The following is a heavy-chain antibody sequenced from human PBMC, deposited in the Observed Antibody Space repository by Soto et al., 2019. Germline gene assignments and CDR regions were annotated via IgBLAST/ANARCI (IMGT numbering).Heavy chain of an antibody. CDR3: ARDLRAYSGSSDYYYYGMDV. Sequence: TGGSLRLSCAASGFTVSSNYMSWVRQAPGKGLEWVSVIYSGGSTYYADSVKGRFTISRDNSENTLYLQMNSLRAEDTAVYYCARDLRAYSGSSDYYYYGMDVWGQGTTVTVSS. V-gene: IGHV3-53*01. CDR2: IYSGGST. CDR1: GFTVSSNY. J-gene: IGHJ6*02. D-gene: IGHD1-26*01.